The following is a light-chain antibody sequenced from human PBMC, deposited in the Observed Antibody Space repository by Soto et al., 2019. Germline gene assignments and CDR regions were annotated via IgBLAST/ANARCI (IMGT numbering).Light chain of an antibody. CDR1: QNVGNW. Sequence: DIQMTQSPSTLSASVGDRVTITCRARQNVGNWLAWYQQKPGKAPKLLIYDASSLQSGVPSRFSGSGSGTEFTLSISGLEPDDFATYYCQQYNSYLFGPGTKLDIK. V-gene: IGKV1-5*01. J-gene: IGKJ3*01. CDR2: DAS. CDR3: QQYNSYL.